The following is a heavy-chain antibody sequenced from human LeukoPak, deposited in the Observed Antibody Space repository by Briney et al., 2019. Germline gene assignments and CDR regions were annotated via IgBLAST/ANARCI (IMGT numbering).Heavy chain of an antibody. Sequence: GGSLRLSCAASGFTFSSYWMSWVRQAPGKGLEWVANIKQDGSERYYVDSVKGRFTISRDNAKNSLYLQMNSLRAEDTAVYYCARHAGYCSGGSCYDDAFDIWGQGTMVTVSS. D-gene: IGHD2-15*01. CDR1: GFTFSSYW. J-gene: IGHJ3*02. V-gene: IGHV3-7*03. CDR2: IKQDGSER. CDR3: ARHAGYCSGGSCYDDAFDI.